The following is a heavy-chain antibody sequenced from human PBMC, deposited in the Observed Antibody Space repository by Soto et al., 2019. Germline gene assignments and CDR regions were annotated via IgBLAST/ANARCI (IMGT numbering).Heavy chain of an antibody. CDR2: IIGSGGST. V-gene: IGHV3-23*01. D-gene: IGHD3-3*01. J-gene: IGHJ4*02. CDR1: GFTFNNYA. CDR3: ARTLFPHESYYFDY. Sequence: GGSLRLSCAASGFTFNNYAMSWVRQAPGKGLEWVADIIGSGGSTYYSTSLKTRLTISKDTSKNQVVLTMTNMDPVDTATYYCARTLFPHESYYFDYWGQGTLVTVSS.